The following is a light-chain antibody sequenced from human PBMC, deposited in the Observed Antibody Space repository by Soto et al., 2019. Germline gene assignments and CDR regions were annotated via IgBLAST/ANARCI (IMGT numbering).Light chain of an antibody. Sequence: QSVLTQPPSASGTPGQRVTISCSGSSSNIGSNTVNWYQQLPGTAPKLLIYSNNQRPSGVPDRFSGSKSGTSASLAISGLQSEDEAAYYCAAWDESLNGHVVFGGGTKLTVL. CDR1: SSNIGSNT. J-gene: IGLJ2*01. V-gene: IGLV1-44*01. CDR3: AAWDESLNGHVV. CDR2: SNN.